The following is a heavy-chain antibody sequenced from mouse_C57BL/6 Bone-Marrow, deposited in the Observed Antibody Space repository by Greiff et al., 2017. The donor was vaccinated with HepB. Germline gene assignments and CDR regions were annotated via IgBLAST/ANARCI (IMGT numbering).Heavy chain of an antibody. D-gene: IGHD2-1*01. Sequence: VQLQQPGAELVKPGASVKLSCKASGYTFTSYWMQWVKQRPGQGLEWIGEIDPSDSYTNYNQKFKGKATLTVDTSSSTAYMQLSSLTSEDSAVYYCARMDGNYEAYWGQGTLVTVSA. CDR1: GYTFTSYW. J-gene: IGHJ3*01. CDR2: IDPSDSYT. CDR3: ARMDGNYEAY. V-gene: IGHV1-50*01.